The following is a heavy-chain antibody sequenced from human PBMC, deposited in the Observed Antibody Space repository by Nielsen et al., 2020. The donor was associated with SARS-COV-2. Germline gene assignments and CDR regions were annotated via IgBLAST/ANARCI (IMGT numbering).Heavy chain of an antibody. CDR2: FNPHSGGT. V-gene: IGHV1-2*02. CDR1: GYTLTELS. J-gene: IGHJ4*02. CDR3: ARGPQQWLADY. D-gene: IGHD6-19*01. Sequence: ASVKVSCKVSGYTLTELSMHWVRQAPGQGLEWMGWFNPHSGGTKYAQKFQGRVTTTRDMSVSTAYMELSSLTSDDTAVYYCARGPQQWLADYWGQGTLVTVSS.